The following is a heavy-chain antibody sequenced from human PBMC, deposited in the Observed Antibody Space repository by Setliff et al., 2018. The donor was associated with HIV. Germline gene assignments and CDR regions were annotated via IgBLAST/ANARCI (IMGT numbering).Heavy chain of an antibody. CDR2: INHGGST. J-gene: IGHJ6*03. D-gene: IGHD3-10*01. V-gene: IGHV4-34*04. Sequence: SETLSLTCAVYGGSLSGYHWSWIRQSPEKGLEWIGEINHGGSTNNNPSLKSRATMSVDTSKNQFSLRLSSVTAAGTAVYYCARGRNYGSPYFYYMDVWANGTTVTVSS. CDR1: GGSLSGYH. CDR3: ARGRNYGSPYFYYMDV.